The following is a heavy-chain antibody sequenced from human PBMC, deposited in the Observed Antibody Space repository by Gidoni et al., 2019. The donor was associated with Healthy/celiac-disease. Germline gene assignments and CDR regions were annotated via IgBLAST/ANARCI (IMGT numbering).Heavy chain of an antibody. Sequence: QVQLVESGGGVVPPGRSLRLSCAASGFTFSSYGMHWVRQAPGKGLEWVAVISYDGSNKYYADSVKGRFTISRDNSKNTLYLQMNSLRAEDTAVYYCAKDAFSAGRVRGYADYYYYYGMDVWGQGTTVTVSS. D-gene: IGHD6-25*01. CDR3: AKDAFSAGRVRGYADYYYYYGMDV. V-gene: IGHV3-30*18. CDR1: GFTFSSYG. CDR2: ISYDGSNK. J-gene: IGHJ6*02.